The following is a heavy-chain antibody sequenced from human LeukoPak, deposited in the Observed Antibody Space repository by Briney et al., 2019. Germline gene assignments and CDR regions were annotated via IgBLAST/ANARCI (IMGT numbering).Heavy chain of an antibody. CDR2: ISSNGGST. CDR3: AKGGGYEAQYYYYYLDV. V-gene: IGHV3-64*01. J-gene: IGHJ6*03. D-gene: IGHD5-12*01. CDR1: GFTFSSYA. Sequence: GGSLRLSCAASGFTFSSYAMHWVRQAPGKGLEYVSGISSNGGSTYYANSVKGRFTISRDNSKNTLYLQMGSLRAEDMAVYYCAKGGGYEAQYYYYYLDVWGKGTTVTISS.